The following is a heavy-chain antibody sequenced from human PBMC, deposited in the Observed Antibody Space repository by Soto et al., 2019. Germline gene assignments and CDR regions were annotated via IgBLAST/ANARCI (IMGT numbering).Heavy chain of an antibody. V-gene: IGHV3-74*01. CDR2: INSDVSST. D-gene: IGHD5-12*01. CDR1: GFTFSSYW. CDR3: ASGSYGYNSRPWFDP. Sequence: GGSLRLSCAASGFTFSSYWMHWVRQAPGKGLVWVSRINSDVSSTSYADSVKGRFTISRDNAKNPLYLQMNSLRAEDTAVYYCASGSYGYNSRPWFDPWGQGTLVTVSS. J-gene: IGHJ5*02.